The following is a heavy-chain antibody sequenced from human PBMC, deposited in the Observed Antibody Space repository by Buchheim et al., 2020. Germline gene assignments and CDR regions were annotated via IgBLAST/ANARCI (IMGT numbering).Heavy chain of an antibody. CDR3: ARDIPTNYFDDSGFYSYFDY. J-gene: IGHJ4*02. CDR1: GFTFSSSW. V-gene: IGHV3-7*03. CDR2: VKQDGSAK. Sequence: EVQLVESGGGLVQPGGSLRLSCAASGFTFSSSWMSWVRQAPGKGLEWVANVKQDGSAKYYVDSVKGRFTISRDNAKNSLYPQMNSLRAEDTAVYYCARDIPTNYFDDSGFYSYFDYWGQGTL. D-gene: IGHD3-22*01.